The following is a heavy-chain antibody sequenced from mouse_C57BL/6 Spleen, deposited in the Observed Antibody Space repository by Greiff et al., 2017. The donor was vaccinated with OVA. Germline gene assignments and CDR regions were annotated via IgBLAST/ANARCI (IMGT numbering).Heavy chain of an antibody. Sequence: DVHLVESGGGLVQPGGSLSLSCAASGFTFTDYYMSWVRQPPGKALEWLGFIRNKANGYTTEYSASVKGRFTISRDNSQSILYLQMNALRAEDSATYYCARYNYGSSFAYWGQGTLVTVSA. CDR2: IRNKANGYTT. V-gene: IGHV7-3*01. D-gene: IGHD1-1*01. CDR3: ARYNYGSSFAY. CDR1: GFTFTDYY. J-gene: IGHJ3*01.